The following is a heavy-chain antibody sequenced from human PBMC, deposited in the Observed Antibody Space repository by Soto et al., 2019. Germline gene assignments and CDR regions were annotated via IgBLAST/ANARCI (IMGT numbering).Heavy chain of an antibody. Sequence: QVQLEESGGGVVQPGRSLRLSCAASGFTFSSYGMHWVRQAPGKGLEWVAVISYDGSNKYYADSVKGRFTISRDNSKNTLYLQMNSLRAEDTAVYYCAKEPSSVWYWAINWFDPWGQGTLVTVSS. CDR3: AKEPSSVWYWAINWFDP. V-gene: IGHV3-30*18. J-gene: IGHJ5*02. D-gene: IGHD6-19*01. CDR2: ISYDGSNK. CDR1: GFTFSSYG.